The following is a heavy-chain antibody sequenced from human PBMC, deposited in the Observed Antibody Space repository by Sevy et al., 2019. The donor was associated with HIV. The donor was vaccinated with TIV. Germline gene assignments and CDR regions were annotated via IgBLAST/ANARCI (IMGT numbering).Heavy chain of an antibody. J-gene: IGHJ6*01. Sequence: GGSLRLSCAGSGFTFSRFWMSWVRQAPGKGLQWVANIKQDGSEKYYVDSVKGRFIISRDNAKKSLFLQMNSLRAEDTAVYYCARNRDDSSGFRLDVWGQGTTVTVSS. V-gene: IGHV3-7*01. CDR2: IKQDGSEK. D-gene: IGHD5-12*01. CDR3: ARNRDDSSGFRLDV. CDR1: GFTFSRFW.